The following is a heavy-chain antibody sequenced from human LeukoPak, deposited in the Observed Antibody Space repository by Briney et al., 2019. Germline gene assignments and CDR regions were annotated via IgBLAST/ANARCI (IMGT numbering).Heavy chain of an antibody. CDR1: GFTFSSYS. D-gene: IGHD6-19*01. V-gene: IGHV3-48*01. CDR3: ARDQVAVAGTGLDY. Sequence: PGGSLRLSCAASGFTFSSYSMNWVRQAPGKGLEWVSYISSSSSTIYCADSVKGRFTISRDNAKNSLYLQMNSLRAEDTAVYYCARDQVAVAGTGLDYWGQGTLVTVSS. J-gene: IGHJ4*02. CDR2: ISSSSSTI.